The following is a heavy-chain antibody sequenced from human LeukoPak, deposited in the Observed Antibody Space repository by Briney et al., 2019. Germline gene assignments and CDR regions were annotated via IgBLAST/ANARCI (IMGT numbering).Heavy chain of an antibody. J-gene: IGHJ4*02. Sequence: ASVKVSCKASGYTFTSYGISWVRQAPGQGLEWMGWISAYNGNTNYAQKLQGRVTMTTDTPTSTAYMELRSLRSDDTAVYYCARMVWQLWYFDYWGQGTLVTVSS. CDR3: ARMVWQLWYFDY. D-gene: IGHD5-18*01. CDR2: ISAYNGNT. V-gene: IGHV1-18*01. CDR1: GYTFTSYG.